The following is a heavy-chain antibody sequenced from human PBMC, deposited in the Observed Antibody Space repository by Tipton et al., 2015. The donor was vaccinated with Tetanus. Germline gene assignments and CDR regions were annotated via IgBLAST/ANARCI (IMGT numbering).Heavy chain of an antibody. CDR3: GGFSFSDDLDI. CDR1: GFTVSSNY. D-gene: IGHD2-15*01. CDR2: IYSGGNT. V-gene: IGHV3-53*01. J-gene: IGHJ3*02. Sequence: VQLVQSGGGLIQPGESLRLSCVASGFTVSSNYMTWVRQAPGKGLEWVSLIYSGGNTYYADSVKGRFTISRDNSKNTLYLQMNSLRAEDTAVYYCGGFSFSDDLDIWGRGPMVTASS.